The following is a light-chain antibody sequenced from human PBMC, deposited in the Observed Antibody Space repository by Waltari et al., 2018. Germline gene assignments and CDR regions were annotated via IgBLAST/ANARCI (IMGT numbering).Light chain of an antibody. Sequence: SYVLTQPPSVSLAPGQPARITCGGNHIGSKIVHWYQRKTGQALVVAVYDDSDRPSGIPERFSGSNSGNTATLTISGVEAGDEADYYCQVWDSSSDHWVFGGGTKLTVL. CDR1: HIGSKI. CDR2: DDS. CDR3: QVWDSSSDHWV. J-gene: IGLJ3*02. V-gene: IGLV3-21*02.